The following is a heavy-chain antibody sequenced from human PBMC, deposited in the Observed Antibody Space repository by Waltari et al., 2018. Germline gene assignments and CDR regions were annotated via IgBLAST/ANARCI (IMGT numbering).Heavy chain of an antibody. CDR3: ARHLYSIDYLELAK. V-gene: IGHV3-23*01. CDR2: ISDSGVIT. J-gene: IGHJ4*02. CDR1: GLNFIRYA. Sequence: EEHLLESGGGLAQPGGSLRLSCAASGLNFIRYALCWVRQAPGKGLEWVSGISDSGVITKYADSVKGRFTVSRDNSKNTVFLHLNSLRAEDTAIYYCARHLYSIDYLELAKWGQGTLVTVSS. D-gene: IGHD3-22*01.